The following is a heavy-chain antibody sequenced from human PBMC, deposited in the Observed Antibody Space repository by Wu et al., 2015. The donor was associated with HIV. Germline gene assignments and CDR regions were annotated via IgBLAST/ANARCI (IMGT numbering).Heavy chain of an antibody. J-gene: IGHJ5*01. CDR2: IRGYNGNT. Sequence: QVHLVQSGAEVKKPGSSVKVSCKTSGDTFNFYALNWVRQAPGQGLEWMGWIRGYNGNTYYAQKFQDRVIMTTDMSTNTAYMELQTLRSDDTAIYYCAKGVVPAIIHWFDSWGQGTLVTVSS. CDR3: AKGVVPAIIHWFDS. V-gene: IGHV1-18*04. CDR1: GDTFNFYA. D-gene: IGHD2-2*01.